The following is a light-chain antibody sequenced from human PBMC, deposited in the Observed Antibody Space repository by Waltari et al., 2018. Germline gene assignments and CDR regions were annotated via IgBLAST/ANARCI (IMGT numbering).Light chain of an antibody. J-gene: IGLJ3*02. Sequence: QSVLTQPPSVSAAPRQSVTIPCSGSSPNIGNNHVNWYQPLPGKAPKLLIYYDDLLPSGVSDRFSGSKSGTSAALAISGLQSEDEADYYCAAWDDSLNGWVFGGGTKLTVL. CDR2: YDD. CDR3: AAWDDSLNGWV. V-gene: IGLV1-36*01. CDR1: SPNIGNNH.